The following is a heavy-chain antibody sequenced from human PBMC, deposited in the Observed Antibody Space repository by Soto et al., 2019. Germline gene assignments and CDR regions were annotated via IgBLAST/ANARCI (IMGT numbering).Heavy chain of an antibody. D-gene: IGHD2-15*01. CDR1: GGSISSYY. Sequence: SETLSLTCTVSGGSISSYYWSWIRQPPGKGLEWIGYIYYSGSTNYNPSLKSRVTISVDTSKNQFSLKLSSGTAADTAVYYCARGSGIVVVVAADNWFDPWGQGTLVTVSS. CDR2: IYYSGST. CDR3: ARGSGIVVVVAADNWFDP. V-gene: IGHV4-59*01. J-gene: IGHJ5*02.